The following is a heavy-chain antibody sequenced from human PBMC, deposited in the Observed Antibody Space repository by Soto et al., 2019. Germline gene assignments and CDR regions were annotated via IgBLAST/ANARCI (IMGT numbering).Heavy chain of an antibody. CDR1: GFTFSSYS. Sequence: GGSLRLSCAASGFTFSSYSMNWVRQAPGKGLEWVSYISSSSSTIYYADSVKGRFTISRDNAKNSLYLQMNSLRAEDTAVYYCAREGTGWAHRIVRYFDLWGRGTLVTVSS. CDR2: ISSSSSTI. V-gene: IGHV3-48*01. J-gene: IGHJ2*01. D-gene: IGHD3-16*02. CDR3: AREGTGWAHRIVRYFDL.